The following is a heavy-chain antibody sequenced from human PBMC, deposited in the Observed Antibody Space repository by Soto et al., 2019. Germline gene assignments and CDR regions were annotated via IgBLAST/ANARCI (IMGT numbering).Heavy chain of an antibody. CDR3: ARWTTVPLNAFDI. Sequence: QVQLQQWGAGLLKPSETLSLTCAVYGGSFSGYYWSWIRQPPGKGLEWIGEINHSGSTNYNPSLKSRVAVSVDTSKNQFSLKLSSVTAAETAVDCCARWTTVPLNAFDIWGQGTMVTVSS. V-gene: IGHV4-34*01. CDR2: INHSGST. CDR1: GGSFSGYY. D-gene: IGHD4-17*01. J-gene: IGHJ3*02.